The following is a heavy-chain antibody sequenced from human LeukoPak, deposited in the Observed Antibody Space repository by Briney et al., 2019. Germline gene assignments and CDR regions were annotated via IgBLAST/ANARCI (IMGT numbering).Heavy chain of an antibody. D-gene: IGHD3-22*01. J-gene: IGHJ4*02. CDR2: ISDSGDST. CDR3: ATDPGTMIVVP. CDR1: GFTFSSYV. Sequence: GGSLRLSCAASGFTFSSYVMTWFRQAQGKGLEWVSVISDSGDSTYYADSVKGRFTISRDNSKNTLYLQMSSLRAEDTAVYYCATDPGTMIVVPWGQGTLVTVSS. V-gene: IGHV3-23*01.